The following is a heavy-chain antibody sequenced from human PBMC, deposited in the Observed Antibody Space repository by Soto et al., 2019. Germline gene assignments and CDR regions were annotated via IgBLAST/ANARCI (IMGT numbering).Heavy chain of an antibody. Sequence: ASVKVCCKASGYIFSSHCIYWVRQAPGQGLQWMGIINPGGGRTAYAQKFQGRVTLTRDMSTSTVYMELTSLTYDDTAVYYCARDVSGPGATYVMDVWGHGTTVTVSS. D-gene: IGHD2-2*01. V-gene: IGHV1-46*01. CDR2: INPGGGRT. CDR3: ARDVSGPGATYVMDV. J-gene: IGHJ6*02. CDR1: GYIFSSHC.